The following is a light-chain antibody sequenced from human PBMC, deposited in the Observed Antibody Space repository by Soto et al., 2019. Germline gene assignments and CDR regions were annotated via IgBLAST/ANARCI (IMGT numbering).Light chain of an antibody. V-gene: IGLV2-11*01. CDR1: SSDVGGYTY. J-gene: IGLJ1*01. Sequence: QSVLTQPHSVSGSPGQSVTISCTGTSSDVGGYTYVSWYQQHPGKAPKLIIYGVNKRPSGVPDRFSGSKSGNAASLTISGLQAEDEADYYCCSYAGTPYVFGSGTKVTVL. CDR3: CSYAGTPYV. CDR2: GVN.